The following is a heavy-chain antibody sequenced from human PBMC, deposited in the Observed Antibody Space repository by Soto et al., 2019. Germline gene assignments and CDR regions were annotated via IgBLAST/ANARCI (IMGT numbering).Heavy chain of an antibody. V-gene: IGHV1-18*01. CDR2: ISAYNGNT. Sequence: GASVKVSCKASGYTFTSYGISWVRQAPGQGLEWMGWISAYNGNTNYAQKLQGRVTMTTDTSTSTAYMELRSLRSDDTAVYYCARDGRYCSGGSCYSRWFDPWGQGTLVTVS. D-gene: IGHD2-15*01. CDR3: ARDGRYCSGGSCYSRWFDP. J-gene: IGHJ5*02. CDR1: GYTFTSYG.